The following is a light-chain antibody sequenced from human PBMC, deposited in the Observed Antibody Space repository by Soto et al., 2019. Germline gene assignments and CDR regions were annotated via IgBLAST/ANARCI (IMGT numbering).Light chain of an antibody. J-gene: IGKJ1*01. CDR3: QQYTGYSQWT. CDR1: QTISKW. CDR2: DAS. Sequence: DIQMTQSPSTLSAAVGDRVTITCRASQTISKWLAWYQQKPGRAPKLLIYDASTLESGVPSRFSGSGSGTDFSRTISGLQPVDFGTYYGQQYTGYSQWTFGPGTKVEIK. V-gene: IGKV1-5*01.